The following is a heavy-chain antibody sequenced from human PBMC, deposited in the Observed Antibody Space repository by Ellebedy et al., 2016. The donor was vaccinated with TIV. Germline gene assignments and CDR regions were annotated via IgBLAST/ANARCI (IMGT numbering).Heavy chain of an antibody. V-gene: IGHV1-46*04. D-gene: IGHD3-3*01. J-gene: IGHJ6*02. Sequence: ASVKVSCKASGYTFTSYYMHWVRQAPGQGLEWMGIINPSGGSTSYAQKLQGRVTMTRDTSTSTVYMELSSLRSEDTAVYYCARMSRVYTIFANRGYYYGMDVWGQGTTVTVSS. CDR3: ARMSRVYTIFANRGYYYGMDV. CDR2: INPSGGST. CDR1: GYTFTSYY.